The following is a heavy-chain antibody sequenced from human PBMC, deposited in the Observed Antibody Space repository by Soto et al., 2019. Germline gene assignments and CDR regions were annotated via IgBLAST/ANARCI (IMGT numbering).Heavy chain of an antibody. V-gene: IGHV3-23*01. Sequence: GGSLRLSCAASGFTFSTYAMSWVRQAPGKGLEWVSAISGSGHSTYSADSVKGRFTISSDTSNNTLYLQLNSLGAEDTAIYYCAKAPYSDILTGYYTYWGQGTLVTVSS. D-gene: IGHD3-9*01. CDR2: ISGSGHST. CDR3: AKAPYSDILTGYYTY. J-gene: IGHJ4*02. CDR1: GFTFSTYA.